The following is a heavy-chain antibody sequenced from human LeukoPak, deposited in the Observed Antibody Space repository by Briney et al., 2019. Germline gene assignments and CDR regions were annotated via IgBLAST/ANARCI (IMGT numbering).Heavy chain of an antibody. V-gene: IGHV3-21*01. Sequence: GGSLRLSCAASGFILSSYSMNWVRQAPGKGLEWVSSISSSSSYIYYADSVKGRFTISRDNAKNSLYLQMNSLRAEDTAVYYCATLQWELWYYFDYWGQGTLVTVSS. CDR2: ISSSSSYI. J-gene: IGHJ4*02. CDR3: ATLQWELWYYFDY. CDR1: GFILSSYS. D-gene: IGHD1-26*01.